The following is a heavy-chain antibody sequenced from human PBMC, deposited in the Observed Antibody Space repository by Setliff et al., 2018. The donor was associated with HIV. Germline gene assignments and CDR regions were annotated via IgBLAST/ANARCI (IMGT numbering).Heavy chain of an antibody. CDR2: IYASGNT. CDR3: SRYYCVRERRRSPLSYGLDV. Sequence: PSETLSLTCNVSGGSISSGSYYRNWIRQPAGKGLEWIGRIYASGNTNYNPSLKGRVTISIDTSKNQFSLRLTSVTAADTAVYYCSRYYCVRERRRSPLSYGLDVWGQGTTVTVSS. CDR1: GGSISSGSYY. V-gene: IGHV4-61*02. D-gene: IGHD3-10*02. J-gene: IGHJ6*02.